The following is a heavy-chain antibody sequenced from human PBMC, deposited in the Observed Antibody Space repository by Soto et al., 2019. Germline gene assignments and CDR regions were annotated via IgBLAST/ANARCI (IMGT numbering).Heavy chain of an antibody. J-gene: IGHJ4*02. CDR1: GFTVSSNY. CDR2: IYSDGST. CDR3: ATLTKYDILTGFYPC. Sequence: PGGSLRLSCSASGFTVSSNYMSWVRPAPGKGLEWVSVIYSDGSTYYADSVKDRFIISRDNSNNTLYFQMNSLRAEDTAVYYCATLTKYDILTGFYPCWGQGTLVTVSS. V-gene: IGHV3-66*01. D-gene: IGHD3-9*01.